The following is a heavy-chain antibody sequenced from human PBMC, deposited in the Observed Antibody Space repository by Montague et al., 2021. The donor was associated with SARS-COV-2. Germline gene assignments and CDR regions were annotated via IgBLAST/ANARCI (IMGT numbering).Heavy chain of an antibody. CDR2: ISYDGSNK. CDR3: ARPRGGYSSHFDY. J-gene: IGHJ4*02. Sequence: SLRLSCAASGFTFSSYTMHWVRQAPGKGLEWVAVISYDGSNKYYVDSVKGRFTISRDNSKNTLYLQMSSLRAEDTAVYYCARPRGGYSSHFDYWGQGTLVTVSS. D-gene: IGHD6-13*01. CDR1: GFTFSSYT. V-gene: IGHV3-30*04.